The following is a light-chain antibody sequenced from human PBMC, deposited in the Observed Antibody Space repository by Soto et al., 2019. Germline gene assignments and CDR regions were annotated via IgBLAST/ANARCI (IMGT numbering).Light chain of an antibody. CDR1: QGVSSSY. CDR3: QLYHNWPPIT. V-gene: IGKV3-20*01. CDR2: GAS. Sequence: EIVLAQSQGTLSLSPLERTTLXLTASQGVSSSYLAWYQQKPGQAPRLLIYGASSRATGIPDRFSGSGSGTEFTLTISSLQSEDFAVYYCQLYHNWPPITFGQGTRLEI. J-gene: IGKJ5*01.